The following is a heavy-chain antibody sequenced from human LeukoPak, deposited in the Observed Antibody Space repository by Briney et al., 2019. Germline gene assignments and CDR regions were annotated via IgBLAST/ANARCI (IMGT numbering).Heavy chain of an antibody. D-gene: IGHD6-13*01. CDR2: IYYSGST. CDR3: ARSFQQGSMDV. J-gene: IGHJ6*03. V-gene: IGHV4-39*01. Sequence: SETLSLTCTVSGGSISNSLYYWGWIRQPPGKGLEWIGSIYYSGSTYYNPSLKSRVTISVDTSKNQFSLKLSSVTAADTAVYYCARSFQQGSMDVWGKGTTVTISS. CDR1: GGSISNSLYY.